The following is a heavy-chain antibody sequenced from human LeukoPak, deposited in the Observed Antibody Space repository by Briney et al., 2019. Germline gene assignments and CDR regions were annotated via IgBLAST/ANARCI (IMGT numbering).Heavy chain of an antibody. CDR3: ARYYYDSSGYYYPNWFDH. D-gene: IGHD3-22*01. CDR1: GYTFTSYG. J-gene: IGHJ5*02. V-gene: IGHV1-18*01. Sequence: ASVKVSCKASGYTFTSYGISWVRQAPGQGLEWMGWISAYNGNTNYAQKLQGRVTITTDESTSTAYMELSSLRSEDTAVYYCARYYYDSSGYYYPNWFDHWGQGTLVTVSS. CDR2: ISAYNGNT.